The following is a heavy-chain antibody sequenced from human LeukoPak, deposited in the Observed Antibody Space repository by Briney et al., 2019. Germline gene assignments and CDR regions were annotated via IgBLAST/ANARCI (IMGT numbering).Heavy chain of an antibody. CDR1: GYTFTGYY. CDR3: AGLSSPSTHPFDY. J-gene: IGHJ4*02. CDR2: INPNSGGT. V-gene: IGHV1-2*02. Sequence: ASVKVSCKASGYTFTGYYMHWVRQAPGQGLEWMGWINPNSGGTNYAQKFQGRVTMTRDTSISTAYMELSRLRSDDTAVYYCAGLSSPSTHPFDYWGQGTLVTVSS. D-gene: IGHD6-6*01.